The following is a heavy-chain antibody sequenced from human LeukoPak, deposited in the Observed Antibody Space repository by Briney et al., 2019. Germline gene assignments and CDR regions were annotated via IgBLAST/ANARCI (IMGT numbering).Heavy chain of an antibody. CDR3: ASQMGLVATIYRHFDY. D-gene: IGHD5-24*01. CDR2: ISYDGSNK. J-gene: IGHJ4*02. Sequence: GRSLRLSCAASGFTFSSYAMHWVRQAPGKGLEWVAVISYDGSNKYYADSVKGRFTISRDNSKNTLYLQMNGLRAEDTAVYYCASQMGLVATIYRHFDYWGQGTLVTVSS. V-gene: IGHV3-30-3*01. CDR1: GFTFSSYA.